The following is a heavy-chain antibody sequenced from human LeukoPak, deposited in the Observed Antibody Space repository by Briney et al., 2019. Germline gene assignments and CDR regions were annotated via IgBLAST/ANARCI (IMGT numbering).Heavy chain of an antibody. CDR1: GFTFSSYE. V-gene: IGHV3-48*03. J-gene: IGHJ4*02. CDR3: ARDGHDYVDYFFDY. Sequence: GGSLRLSCAASGFTFSSYEMNWVRQAPGKGLEWVSYISSSGYTIYYADSVTGRFTIPRDNTKNSLYLQMNSLRAEDTAGYYCARDGHDYVDYFFDYWGQGTLVTVSS. CDR2: ISSSGYTI. D-gene: IGHD4-17*01.